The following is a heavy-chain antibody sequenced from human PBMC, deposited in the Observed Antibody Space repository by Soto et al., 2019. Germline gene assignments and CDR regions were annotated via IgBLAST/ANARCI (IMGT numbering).Heavy chain of an antibody. V-gene: IGHV4-34*01. J-gene: IGHJ6*02. CDR1: GGSFSGNY. CDR2: INHSGNT. CDR3: ARTPYDYVCGSYRDVYYYAMDV. Sequence: QVQLQQWGAGLLKPSETLSLTCAVYGGSFSGNYWSWIRQPPGKGLEWMGEINHSGNTNYNPSLKSRVTLSVDTSNNQFSLKLTSVTAADTAVYYCARTPYDYVCGSYRDVYYYAMDVWGQGTTVTVSS. D-gene: IGHD3-16*02.